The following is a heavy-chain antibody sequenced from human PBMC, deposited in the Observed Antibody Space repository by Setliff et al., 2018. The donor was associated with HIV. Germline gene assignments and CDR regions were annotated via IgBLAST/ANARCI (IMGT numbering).Heavy chain of an antibody. CDR2: IYHTGST. CDR3: AREPDKIAAADS. D-gene: IGHD6-13*01. Sequence: PSETLSLTCTVSGAPMTSGSFYWSWIRHLPGKGLEWIGYIYHTGSTYNNPSLKSRAAISIDTSKNQFFLKLKSVTVADTAVYYCAREPDKIAAADSWGQGTLVTVSS. V-gene: IGHV4-31*03. J-gene: IGHJ4*02. CDR1: GAPMTSGSFY.